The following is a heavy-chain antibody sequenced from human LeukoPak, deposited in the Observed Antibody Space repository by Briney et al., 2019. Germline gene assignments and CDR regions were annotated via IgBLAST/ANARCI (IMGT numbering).Heavy chain of an antibody. J-gene: IGHJ4*02. CDR2: INGDDSSA. D-gene: IGHD2-15*01. CDR1: GFTFSSYW. CDR3: ATTDCSGGSCYLLDF. Sequence: GGSLRLSCGASGFTFSSYWMHWVRQAPGKGLVWVSRINGDDSSATYADSVKGRFTISRDNAKNTLYLQMNSLRAEDTAVYYCATTDCSGGSCYLLDFWGQGTLVTVSS. V-gene: IGHV3-74*01.